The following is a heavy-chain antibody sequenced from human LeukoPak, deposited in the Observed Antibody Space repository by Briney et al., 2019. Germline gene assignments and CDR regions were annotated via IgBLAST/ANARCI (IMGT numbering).Heavy chain of an antibody. V-gene: IGHV3-23*01. CDR1: GFTFSSYA. D-gene: IGHD3-22*01. CDR3: ATDYYDSSGLGCFDY. J-gene: IGHJ4*02. CDR2: ISGSGGST. Sequence: PGGSLRLSCAASGFTFSSYAMSWVRQAPGKGLEWVSAISGSGGSTYYADSVKGRFTISRDNSKNTLYLQMNSLRAEDTAVYYCATDYYDSSGLGCFDYWGQGTLVTVSS.